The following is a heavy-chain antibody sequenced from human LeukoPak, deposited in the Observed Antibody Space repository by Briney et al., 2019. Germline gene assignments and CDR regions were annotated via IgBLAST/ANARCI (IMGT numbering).Heavy chain of an antibody. J-gene: IGHJ4*02. D-gene: IGHD5-24*01. Sequence: LSLTCAVSGGSISSGGYSWSWVRQAPGKGLEWVSAISGSGGSTYHADSVKGRFTISRDNSKNTLYLQMNSLRAEDTAVYYCAKGLLEMATISYFDYWGQGTLVTVSS. V-gene: IGHV3-23*01. CDR1: GGSISSGGYS. CDR3: AKGLLEMATISYFDY. CDR2: ISGSGGST.